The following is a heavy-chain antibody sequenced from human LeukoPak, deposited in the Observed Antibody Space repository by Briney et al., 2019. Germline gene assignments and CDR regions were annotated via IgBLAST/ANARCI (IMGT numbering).Heavy chain of an antibody. J-gene: IGHJ6*02. CDR1: GGSISSYY. CDR3: GRQTLYYDILTGSFSYYYGMDV. D-gene: IGHD3-9*01. V-gene: IGHV4-59*08. Sequence: PSETLSLTCTVSGGSISSYYWSWIRQPPGKGLEWIGYIYYSGSTNYNPSLKSRVTISVDTSKNQFSLKLSSVTAADTAVYYCGRQTLYYDILTGSFSYYYGMDVWGQGTTVTVSS. CDR2: IYYSGST.